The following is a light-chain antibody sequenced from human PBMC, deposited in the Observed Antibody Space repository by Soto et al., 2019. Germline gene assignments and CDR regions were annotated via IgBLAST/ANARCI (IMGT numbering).Light chain of an antibody. CDR1: QTIDSW. CDR3: QQYNIYSGT. V-gene: IGKV1-5*03. J-gene: IGKJ1*01. Sequence: DIQMTQSPSTLSASVIGIVSIAFRASQTIDSWLAWYQQRPGKPPNLLIYKASTLASGVPSRFSGSGSGTEFTLTINSLQPHDFATYYCQQYNIYSGTFGQGTKVDIK. CDR2: KAS.